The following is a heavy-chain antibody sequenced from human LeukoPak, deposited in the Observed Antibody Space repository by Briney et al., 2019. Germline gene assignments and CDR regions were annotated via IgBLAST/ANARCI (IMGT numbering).Heavy chain of an antibody. J-gene: IGHJ5*02. D-gene: IGHD3-9*01. V-gene: IGHV4-34*01. CDR3: AIRKYYDILTGYRKIPTSGFDP. CDR1: GESFSYYY. Sequence: PSETLSLTCAVYGESFSYYYWSGIRQPPGKTLEWIGEINHSGSTNYNPSLKSRVTISVDTSKNQFSLKLSSVTAADTAVYYCAIRKYYDILTGYRKIPTSGFDPWGQGTLVTVSS. CDR2: INHSGST.